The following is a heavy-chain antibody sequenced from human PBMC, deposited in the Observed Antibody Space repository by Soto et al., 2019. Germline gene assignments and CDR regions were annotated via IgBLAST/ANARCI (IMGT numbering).Heavy chain of an antibody. D-gene: IGHD2-2*01. J-gene: IGHJ4*02. CDR3: AKTVGCISASCSHFEN. CDR2: ISDTNSGT. Sequence: EVQLLESGGGLVQPGGSLTLSCAASGFTFSNSAMSWLRQAPGKGLEWVSGISDTNSGTSYTDSVKGRFTISRDNSKNTLFLQMTSLRAEDTALYYCAKTVGCISASCSHFENWGQGTLVIVAS. CDR1: GFTFSNSA. V-gene: IGHV3-23*01.